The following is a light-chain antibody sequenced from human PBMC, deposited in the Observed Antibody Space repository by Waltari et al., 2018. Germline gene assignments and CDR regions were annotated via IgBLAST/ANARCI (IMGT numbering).Light chain of an antibody. CDR1: SSDIGGFNY. CDR3: SSYAGSNIYI. J-gene: IGLJ1*01. CDR2: DVS. V-gene: IGLV2-8*01. Sequence: QAALTQPPSVSGSPGQSVTISCTGTSSDIGGFNYVSWYQQHPGKAPKLLIYDVSKRPSGVSDRFSGSKSGNTASLTISGLQAEDEADYYCSSYAGSNIYIFGAGTRLTVL.